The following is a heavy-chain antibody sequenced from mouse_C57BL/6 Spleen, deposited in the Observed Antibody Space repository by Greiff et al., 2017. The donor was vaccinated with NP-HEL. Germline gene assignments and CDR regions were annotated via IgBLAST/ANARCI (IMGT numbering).Heavy chain of an antibody. CDR3: ARKRKLLRDYFDY. Sequence: QVQLQQPGAELVMPGASVKLSCKASGYTFTSYWMHWVKQRPGQGLEWIGEIDPSDSYTNYNQKFKGKSTLTVDKSSSTAYMQLSSQTSEDSAVYYGARKRKLLRDYFDYWGQGTTLTVSS. CDR2: IDPSDSYT. V-gene: IGHV1-69*01. J-gene: IGHJ2*01. D-gene: IGHD1-1*01. CDR1: GYTFTSYW.